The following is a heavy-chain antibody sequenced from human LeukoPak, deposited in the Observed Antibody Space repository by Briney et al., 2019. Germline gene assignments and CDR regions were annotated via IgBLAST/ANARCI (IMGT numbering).Heavy chain of an antibody. D-gene: IGHD2-8*02. V-gene: IGHV3-48*03. J-gene: IGHJ4*02. Sequence: GGSLRLSCAASGFTFSTYEMNWVRQAPGKGLEWLSYISIGGSTIYYADSVRGRFTISRDNAKNSLYLQMNSLRAEDTAVYYCARAGGYFDYWGQGTLVTVSS. CDR3: ARAGGYFDY. CDR2: ISIGGSTI. CDR1: GFTFSTYE.